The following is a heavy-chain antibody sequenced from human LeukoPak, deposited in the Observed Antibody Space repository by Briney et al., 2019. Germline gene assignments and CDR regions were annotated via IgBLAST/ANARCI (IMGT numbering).Heavy chain of an antibody. V-gene: IGHV1-24*01. D-gene: IGHD7-27*01. J-gene: IGHJ4*02. CDR3: ASNPPRTGDFNS. CDR2: FDPENGET. CDR1: GYTLTELS. Sequence: GASVTVSFKVSGYTLTELSMHWVRQAPGKGLEWMGGFDPENGETIYAQKFQGRVTMTEDTSTDTAYMELSSLRSEDTAVYYCASNPPRTGDFNSWGQGALVTVSS.